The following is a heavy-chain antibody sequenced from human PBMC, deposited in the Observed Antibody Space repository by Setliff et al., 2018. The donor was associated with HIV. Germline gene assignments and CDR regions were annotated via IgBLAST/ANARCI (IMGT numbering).Heavy chain of an antibody. CDR2: IIPILGIA. CDR3: ARDHPGIAY. V-gene: IGHV1-69*10. J-gene: IGHJ4*02. CDR1: GGTFTSYV. Sequence: ASVKVSCKASGGTFTSYVISWVRQAPGQGLEWMGGIIPILGIASYSQKFQGRVTITRDTSASTVYMELSSLRSEDTAMYYCARDHPGIAYWGQGTMVTVSS.